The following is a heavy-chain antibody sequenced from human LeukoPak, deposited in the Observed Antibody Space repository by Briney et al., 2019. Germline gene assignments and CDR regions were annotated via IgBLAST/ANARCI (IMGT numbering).Heavy chain of an antibody. CDR3: AREYYYEELDY. J-gene: IGHJ4*02. Sequence: GRSLRLSCAASGFTFSSYPMHWVRQAPGKGLEYVSGISSNGDSTYYANSVKGRFTISRDNSKNTLYLQMGSLRAEDMAVYYCAREYYYEELDYWGQGTLVTVSS. D-gene: IGHD3-22*01. CDR1: GFTFSSYP. CDR2: ISSNGDST. V-gene: IGHV3-64*01.